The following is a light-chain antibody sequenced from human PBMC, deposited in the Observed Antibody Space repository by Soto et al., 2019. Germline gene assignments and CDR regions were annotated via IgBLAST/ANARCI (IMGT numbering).Light chain of an antibody. Sequence: EIVLTQSPGTLSFSPGERATLSCRASQSVSSTYLAWCQQKPGQAPRLLIYGASTRAAGIPDRFSGTGSGTDFTLTISRLEPEDFAVYYCQHFGDSPITFGQGTRLEIK. CDR2: GAS. J-gene: IGKJ5*01. CDR1: QSVSSTY. V-gene: IGKV3-20*01. CDR3: QHFGDSPIT.